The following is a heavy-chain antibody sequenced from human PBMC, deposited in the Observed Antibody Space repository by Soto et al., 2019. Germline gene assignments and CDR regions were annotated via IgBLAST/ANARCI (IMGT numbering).Heavy chain of an antibody. Sequence: QVQLVQSGAEVKKPGSSVKVSCKASGGTFSSYAISWVRQAPGQGLEWMGGIIPIFGTANYAQKFQGRVTITVDKSTSTAYMELSSLRSEDTAVYYCASGAPDCSGGSCYSSDYFDYWGQGTLVTVSS. CDR2: IIPIFGTA. J-gene: IGHJ4*02. V-gene: IGHV1-69*06. D-gene: IGHD2-15*01. CDR1: GGTFSSYA. CDR3: ASGAPDCSGGSCYSSDYFDY.